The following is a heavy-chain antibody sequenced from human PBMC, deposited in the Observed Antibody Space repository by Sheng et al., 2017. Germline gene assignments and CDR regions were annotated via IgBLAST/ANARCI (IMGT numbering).Heavy chain of an antibody. CDR1: GYSISSGFY. D-gene: IGHD3-16*01. Sequence: QVQLQESGPGLVKPSETLSLTCTVSGYSISSGFYWGWIRQPPEKGLEWIGTIHHSGSTYYNPSLKSRVTISIDRSKNQFSLKLSSVTTADTAVYYCARDRGTMATSGGDLATGKYWNFDLWGRGTLV. V-gene: IGHV4-38-2*02. CDR3: ARDRGTMATSGGDLATGKYWNFDL. J-gene: IGHJ2*01. CDR2: IHHSGST.